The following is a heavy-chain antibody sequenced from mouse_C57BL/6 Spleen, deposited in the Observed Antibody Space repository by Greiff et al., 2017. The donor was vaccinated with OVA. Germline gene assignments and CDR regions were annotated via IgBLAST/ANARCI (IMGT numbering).Heavy chain of an antibody. V-gene: IGHV1-69*01. CDR2: IDPSDSYT. Sequence: VQLQQPGAELVMPGASVKLSCKASGYTFTSYWMHWVKQRPGQGLEWIGEIDPSDSYTNYNQKFKGKSTLTVDKSSSTAYMQLSSLTSEDSAVYYCARHGPYYFDYWGQGTTLTVSS. CDR1: GYTFTSYW. J-gene: IGHJ2*01. CDR3: ARHGPYYFDY. D-gene: IGHD1-2*01.